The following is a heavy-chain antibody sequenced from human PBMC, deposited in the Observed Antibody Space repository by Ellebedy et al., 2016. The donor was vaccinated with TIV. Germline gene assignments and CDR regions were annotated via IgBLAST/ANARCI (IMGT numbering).Heavy chain of an antibody. CDR1: GFTFSSYW. Sequence: PGRSLRLSCAASGFTFSSYWMHWVRQAPGKGLVWVSRINSDGSSTTYAASVKGRFTISSDNAKNTLYLQMNSLRAEDTAVYCCTRGKARTGYQYGMDLWGQGTTVAVSS. CDR3: TRGKARTGYQYGMDL. V-gene: IGHV3-74*01. D-gene: IGHD6-13*01. CDR2: INSDGSST. J-gene: IGHJ6*02.